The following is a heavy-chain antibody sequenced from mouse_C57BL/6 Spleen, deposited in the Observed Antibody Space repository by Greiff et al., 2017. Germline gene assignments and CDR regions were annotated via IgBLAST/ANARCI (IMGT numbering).Heavy chain of an antibody. CDR1: GYTFTSYW. J-gene: IGHJ4*01. D-gene: IGHD4-1*01. CDR2: IDPSDSYT. CDR3: ARGTGHYYAMDY. V-gene: IGHV1-69*01. Sequence: QVQLQQPGAELVMPGASVKLSCKASGYTFTSYWMHWVKQRPGQGLEWIGEIDPSDSYTNYNQKFKGKSTLTVDKSSSTAYMQRSSLTSEDSAVYYCARGTGHYYAMDYWGQGTSVTVSS.